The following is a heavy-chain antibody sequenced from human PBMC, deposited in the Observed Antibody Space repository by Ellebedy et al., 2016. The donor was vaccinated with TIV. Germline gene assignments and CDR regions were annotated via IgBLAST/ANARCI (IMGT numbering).Heavy chain of an antibody. D-gene: IGHD2-21*01. V-gene: IGHV4-31*03. CDR1: GDSISSGDHY. CDR2: IYYSGST. J-gene: IGHJ5*02. CDR3: ARARVNREIAYGNWFDP. Sequence: SETLSLXXTVSGDSISSGDHYWSWIRQYPGKGLEWIGNIYYSGSTYYNPTLKSRLTRSVDTSKSQFSLRLSSVTAADTALYYCARARVNREIAYGNWFDPWGQGTLVTVSS.